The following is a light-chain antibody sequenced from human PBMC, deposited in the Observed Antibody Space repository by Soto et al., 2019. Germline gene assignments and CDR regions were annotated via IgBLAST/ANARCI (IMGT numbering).Light chain of an antibody. Sequence: QAVVTQPPSASGTPGQRVTISCSGSSSNIGINVLSWYQQLPGAAPKLLIYSNDQRPSGVPDRFSGSKSGTSASLAISGLQPEDEADYYCAAWDDSLNGYAFGPGTKLTVL. CDR1: SSNIGINV. CDR3: AAWDDSLNGYA. V-gene: IGLV1-44*01. J-gene: IGLJ1*01. CDR2: SND.